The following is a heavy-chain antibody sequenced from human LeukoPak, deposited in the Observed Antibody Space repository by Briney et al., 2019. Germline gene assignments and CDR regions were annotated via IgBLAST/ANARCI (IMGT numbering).Heavy chain of an antibody. V-gene: IGHV6-1*01. CDR2: TYYRSKWFN. CDR3: AKEGTGMLT. J-gene: IGHJ5*02. D-gene: IGHD1-14*01. Sequence: SQTLSLTCAISGDTVSSNSAAWNWIRPSPSRGLEWLGRTYYRSKWFNDYAVSVKSRITINSDTSKNQFSLQLNSVTPEDTAVYYCAKEGTGMLTWGQGTLVTVSS. CDR1: GDTVSSNSAA.